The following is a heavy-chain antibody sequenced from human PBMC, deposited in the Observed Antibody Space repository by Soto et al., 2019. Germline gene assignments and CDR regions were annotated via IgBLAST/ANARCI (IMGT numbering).Heavy chain of an antibody. CDR3: AKRIDYGSGKGFDY. CDR1: GFTFSTHG. J-gene: IGHJ4*02. Sequence: QVQLVESGGGVVQPGKSLRLPCAASGFTFSTHGMHWVRQAPGKGLEWVAHITSDGSNKYYADSVKGRFTVSRDNSENTLYLQMNSLGPDDTAIYYCAKRIDYGSGKGFDYWGQGSLVTVST. CDR2: ITSDGSNK. D-gene: IGHD3-10*01. V-gene: IGHV3-30*18.